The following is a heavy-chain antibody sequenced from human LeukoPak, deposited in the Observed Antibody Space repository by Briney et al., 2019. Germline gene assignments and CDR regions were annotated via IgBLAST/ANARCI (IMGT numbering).Heavy chain of an antibody. V-gene: IGHV3-30*04. CDR2: ISHDGSSK. J-gene: IGHJ4*02. Sequence: GGSLRLSCAASGFTFSSYAMHWVRQAPGKGLEWVAVISHDGSSKYYVDSVKGRFTISRDNSKNTLYLQMNSLRAEDTAVYYCARDEIYYDILTGYRHFDYWGQGTLVTVFS. CDR1: GFTFSSYA. CDR3: ARDEIYYDILTGYRHFDY. D-gene: IGHD3-9*01.